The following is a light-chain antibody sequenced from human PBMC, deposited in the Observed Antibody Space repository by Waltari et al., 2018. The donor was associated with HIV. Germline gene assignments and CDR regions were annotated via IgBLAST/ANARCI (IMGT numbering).Light chain of an antibody. CDR2: GKN. J-gene: IGLJ1*01. CDR1: NLRTYY. V-gene: IGLV3-19*01. Sequence: SSELTQDPAVSVALGQTVKITCQGDNLRTYYASWSQQKPGPAPVLVSYGKNKRPPEIPDRFSSSASRKTGSLTITGAQAEEETDYYCKTRDRSGNLYVFGTGTTVTVL. CDR3: KTRDRSGNLYV.